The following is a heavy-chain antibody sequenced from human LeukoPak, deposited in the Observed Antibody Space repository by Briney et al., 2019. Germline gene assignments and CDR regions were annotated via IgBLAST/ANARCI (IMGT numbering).Heavy chain of an antibody. CDR1: GGSISGYY. CDR3: ARSDYGSGNYYWSLDY. CDR2: IHHSGSA. D-gene: IGHD3-10*01. V-gene: IGHV4-34*01. Sequence: SETLSLTCTVYGGSISGYYWSWIRQPPGKGLEWIAEIHHSGSANYNPSLKSRVTISIDTSKNQFSLKLSSVTAADTAVYYCARSDYGSGNYYWSLDYWGQGTLVTVSS. J-gene: IGHJ4*02.